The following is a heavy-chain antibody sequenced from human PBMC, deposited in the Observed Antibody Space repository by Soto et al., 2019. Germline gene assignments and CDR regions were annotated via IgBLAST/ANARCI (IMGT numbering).Heavy chain of an antibody. D-gene: IGHD1-26*01. Sequence: QVQLVESGGGVVQPGRSLRLSCAASGFTFSSYGMHWVRQAPGKGLEWVAVISYDGSNKYYADSVKGRFTISRDNSKNTLYLQMNSLRAEDTAVYYCAKDHHSGSSLHFAYWGQGTLVTVSS. CDR1: GFTFSSYG. J-gene: IGHJ4*02. CDR3: AKDHHSGSSLHFAY. V-gene: IGHV3-30*18. CDR2: ISYDGSNK.